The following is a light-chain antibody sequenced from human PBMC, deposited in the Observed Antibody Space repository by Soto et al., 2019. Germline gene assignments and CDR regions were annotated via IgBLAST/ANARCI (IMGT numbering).Light chain of an antibody. CDR1: SSNIGSNY. Sequence: QSVLTQPPSASGTPGQRVTISCSGSSSNIGSNYVYWYQQLPGTAPKLLIYRNNQRPSGVPDRFSGSKSGTSASLAISGRRSEDEDDYGCASGDDSLSGLHVVFGGGTKVTVL. V-gene: IGLV1-47*01. J-gene: IGLJ2*01. CDR3: ASGDDSLSGLHVV. CDR2: RNN.